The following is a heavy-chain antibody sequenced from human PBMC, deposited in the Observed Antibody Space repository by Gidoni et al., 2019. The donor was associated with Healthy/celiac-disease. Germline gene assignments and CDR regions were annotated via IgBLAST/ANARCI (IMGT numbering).Heavy chain of an antibody. CDR1: GFTFSSYA. V-gene: IGHV3-23*01. Sequence: EVQLLESGGGLVQPGGSLRLPCAASGFTFSSYAMSWVRQAPGKGLEWVSAISGSGGSTYYADSVKGRFTISRDNSKNTLYLQMNSLRAEDTAVYYCAKATGSGVAVIPLDYWGQGTLVTVSS. J-gene: IGHJ4*02. CDR2: ISGSGGST. D-gene: IGHD2-15*01. CDR3: AKATGSGVAVIPLDY.